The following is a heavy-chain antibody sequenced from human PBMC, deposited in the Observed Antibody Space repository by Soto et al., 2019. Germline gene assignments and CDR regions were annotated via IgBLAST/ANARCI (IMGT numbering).Heavy chain of an antibody. J-gene: IGHJ5*02. CDR3: VKGGWSINWFDP. CDR2: VDYSGTT. V-gene: IGHV4-39*01. D-gene: IGHD6-19*01. CDR1: GGSIGSSSFY. Sequence: SETLSLTCIVSGGSIGSSSFYWGWIRQPPGKGLEWIGSVDYSGTTYQNPSLKSRVTMSVDTSKNQFSLKLRSVTASDTALYFCVKGGWSINWFDPWGQGTLVTVSS.